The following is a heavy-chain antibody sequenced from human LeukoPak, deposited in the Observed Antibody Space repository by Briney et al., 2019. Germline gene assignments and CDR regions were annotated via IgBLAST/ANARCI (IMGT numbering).Heavy chain of an antibody. CDR1: GFTFSSYS. CDR2: IANSGGTI. CDR3: ARETRGAFDY. V-gene: IGHV3-48*04. D-gene: IGHD4/OR15-4a*01. Sequence: GGSLRLSCAASGFTFSSYSMNWVRQAPGKGLEWVSYIANSGGTILYADSVKGRFTISRDDAKNSLYLQMNTLRVEDTAIYYCARETRGAFDYWGQGTLVTVSS. J-gene: IGHJ4*02.